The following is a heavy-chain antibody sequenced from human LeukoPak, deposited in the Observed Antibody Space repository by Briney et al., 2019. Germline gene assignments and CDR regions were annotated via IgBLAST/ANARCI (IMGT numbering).Heavy chain of an antibody. Sequence: GGSLRLSCAASGFTFSSYAMSWVRQAPGKWLEWVSAISGSGGRTYYADSVKGRFTISRDNSKNTLYLQMNSLRAEDTAVYYCAKDYRYCTSTSCYGDDAFDIWGQGTMVSVSS. CDR3: AKDYRYCTSTSCYGDDAFDI. V-gene: IGHV3-23*01. CDR1: GFTFSSYA. J-gene: IGHJ3*02. D-gene: IGHD2-2*01. CDR2: ISGSGGRT.